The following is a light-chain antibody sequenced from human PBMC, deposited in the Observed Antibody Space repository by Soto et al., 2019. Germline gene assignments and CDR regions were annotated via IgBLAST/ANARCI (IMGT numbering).Light chain of an antibody. CDR2: GAS. CDR3: QQYGGPWT. CDR1: QSVSSSH. J-gene: IGKJ1*01. V-gene: IGKV3-20*01. Sequence: EIVLTQSPGTLSLSPGERATLSCRASQSVSSSHLAWYQQKPGHAPRLLIYGASSRATGIPDRFGGSGSGTDFTLTISRLEPEDFAVYYCQQYGGPWTFGQGTKVEIK.